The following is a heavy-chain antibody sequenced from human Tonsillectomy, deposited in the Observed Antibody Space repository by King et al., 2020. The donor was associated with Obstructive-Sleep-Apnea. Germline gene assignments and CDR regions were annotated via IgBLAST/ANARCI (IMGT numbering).Heavy chain of an antibody. CDR1: GFTVSSNY. Sequence: VQLVESGGGLVQPGGSLRLSCAASGFTVSSNYLSWVRQAPGKGLEWVSVIYSGGSTYYADSVKGRFTISRHISNNTLCLQMNSLRAEDTAAYYCARAPFIGTDYVRFWSFDPWGRGTLGSVSP. V-gene: IGHV3-66*01. J-gene: IGHJ2*01. CDR3: ARAPFIGTDYVRFWSFDP. D-gene: IGHD4-17*01. CDR2: IYSGGST.